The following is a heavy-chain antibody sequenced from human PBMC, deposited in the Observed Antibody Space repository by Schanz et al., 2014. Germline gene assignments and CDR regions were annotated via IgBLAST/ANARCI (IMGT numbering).Heavy chain of an antibody. V-gene: IGHV3-23*04. Sequence: EVQLVESGGGLVQPGGSLRLSCAASRFTFSNYAMSWVRQAPGKGLEWVSAISGSGGSTFYADSVTGRFTISRDNSKNTVFLQMSSLRADDTALYYCAKDIGGAVAAPVYDSWGQGTLVTVSS. CDR2: ISGSGGST. CDR1: RFTFSNYA. J-gene: IGHJ4*02. CDR3: AKDIGGAVAAPVYDS. D-gene: IGHD2-15*01.